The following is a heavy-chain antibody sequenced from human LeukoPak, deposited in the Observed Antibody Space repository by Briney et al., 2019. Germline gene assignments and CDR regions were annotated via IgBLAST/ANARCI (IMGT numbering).Heavy chain of an antibody. CDR1: GYTFTGYY. D-gene: IGHD3-3*01. J-gene: IGHJ4*02. V-gene: IGHV1-2*02. Sequence: ASVKVSCKASGYTFTGYYMHWVRQAPGQGLEWMGWINPNSGGTNYAQKFQGRVTMTRDTSISTAYMELSRLRSDDTAVYYCAREPHYDSAALGYWGQGTLVTVSS. CDR3: AREPHYDSAALGY. CDR2: INPNSGGT.